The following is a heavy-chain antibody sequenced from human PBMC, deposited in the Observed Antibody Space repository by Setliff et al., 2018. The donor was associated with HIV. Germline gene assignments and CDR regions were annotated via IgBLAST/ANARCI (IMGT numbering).Heavy chain of an antibody. D-gene: IGHD2-2*01. CDR3: TKDTSPQPPDFDS. CDR2: ISGSGGST. CDR1: GFTFSTYS. V-gene: IGHV3-23*01. Sequence: GGSLRLSCEASGFTFSTYSMNWVRQAPGKGLEWVSAISGSGGSTYYADSVRGRFTISRDNSKNTLYLQMNSLRADDTAVYYCTKDTSPQPPDFDSWGQGTLVTVSS. J-gene: IGHJ4*02.